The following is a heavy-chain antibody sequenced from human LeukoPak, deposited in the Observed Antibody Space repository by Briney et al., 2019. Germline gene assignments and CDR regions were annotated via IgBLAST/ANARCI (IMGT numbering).Heavy chain of an antibody. D-gene: IGHD1-26*01. CDR2: IGGAAGSR. J-gene: IGHJ6*02. Sequence: GESLTLSCAASGFTFSSHAMTWVRQAPGKGLEWVSTIGGAAGSRSFADSVRGRFTISRDNSNNTLFLHMTNLRAEDTAVYYCARDRDIILMGHGMDVWGQGTTVTVSS. V-gene: IGHV3-23*01. CDR3: ARDRDIILMGHGMDV. CDR1: GFTFSSHA.